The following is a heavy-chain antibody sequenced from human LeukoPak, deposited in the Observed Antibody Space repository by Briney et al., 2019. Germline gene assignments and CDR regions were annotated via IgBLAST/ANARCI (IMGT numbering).Heavy chain of an antibody. D-gene: IGHD3-22*01. Sequence: PGGSLRLSCAASGFTFSSYSMNWVRQAPGKGLEWVSSISSSGSTIYYADSVKGRFTISRDNSKNTLYLQMNSLRAEDTAVYYCARSFMIVVIYYAFDIWGQGTMVTVSS. V-gene: IGHV3-48*01. CDR3: ARSFMIVVIYYAFDI. CDR2: ISSSGSTI. CDR1: GFTFSSYS. J-gene: IGHJ3*02.